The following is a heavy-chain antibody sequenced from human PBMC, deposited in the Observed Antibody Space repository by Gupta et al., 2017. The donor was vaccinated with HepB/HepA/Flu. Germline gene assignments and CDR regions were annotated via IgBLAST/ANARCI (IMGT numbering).Heavy chain of an antibody. J-gene: IGHJ6*02. V-gene: IGHV3-33*01. CDR1: GFTFRSYG. CDR3: ARGGRARLYYYGMDV. Sequence: QEYLVESGGGVAQPGRSLRLSCAASGFTFRSYGMHWVRQAPGKGLEWVAYIWFDGANENYADSVKGRFTISRDNYKNILYLQMNSLRAEDTAVYYCARGGRARLYYYGMDVWGQGTTVTVSS. D-gene: IGHD3-10*01. CDR2: IWFDGANE.